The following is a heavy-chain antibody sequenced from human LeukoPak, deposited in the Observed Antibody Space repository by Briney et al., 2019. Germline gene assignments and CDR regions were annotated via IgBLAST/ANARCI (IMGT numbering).Heavy chain of an antibody. CDR2: ISTSSSYI. CDR3: AREDRSYYGMDV. J-gene: IGHJ6*02. CDR1: GFTFSDYS. Sequence: GGSLRLSCAASGFTFSDYSMNWVRQAPGRGLEWVSSISTSSSYIYYADSVKGRFTVSRDNAKTSLYLQMSSLRAEDTALYYCAREDRSYYGMDVWGQGTTVTVSS. V-gene: IGHV3-21*01.